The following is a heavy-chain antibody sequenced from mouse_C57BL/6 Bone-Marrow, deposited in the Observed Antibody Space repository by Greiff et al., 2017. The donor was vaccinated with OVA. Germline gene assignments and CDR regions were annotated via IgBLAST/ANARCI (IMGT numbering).Heavy chain of an antibody. CDR1: GFTFSSYG. CDR2: ISSGGSYT. CDR3: ARRGGSSYWYFDV. D-gene: IGHD1-1*01. Sequence: DVQLQESGGDLVKPGGSLKLSCAASGFTFSSYGMSWVRQTPDKRLEWVATISSGGSYTYYPDSVKGRFTISRDNAKNTLYLQMSSLKSEDTAMYYCARRGGSSYWYFDVWGTGTTVTVSS. V-gene: IGHV5-6*02. J-gene: IGHJ1*03.